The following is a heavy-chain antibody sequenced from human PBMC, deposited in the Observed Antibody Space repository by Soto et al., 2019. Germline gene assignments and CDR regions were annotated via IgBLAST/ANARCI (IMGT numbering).Heavy chain of an antibody. CDR1: GYIFTSFT. V-gene: IGHV1-3*01. D-gene: IGHD2-8*02. Sequence: QVQLVQSGAELKRPGASVRLSCKASGYIFTSFTLHGVRQAPGQRPEWMGWIDAGNGDTKSSLKFQGRVYFTRDTLATTAYMDLSHLTSEDTAMYYCARRGRVAYCTADCLHALDVWGQGTMVTVSA. CDR3: ARRGRVAYCTADCLHALDV. CDR2: IDAGNGDT. J-gene: IGHJ3*01.